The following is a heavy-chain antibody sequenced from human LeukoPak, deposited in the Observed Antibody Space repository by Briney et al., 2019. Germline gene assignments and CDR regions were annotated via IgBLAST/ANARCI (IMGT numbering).Heavy chain of an antibody. CDR3: ARARWTSTVTTYYLDF. CDR2: INAGNSKT. V-gene: IGHV1-3*01. CDR1: GYIFTDYA. Sequence: GASVKVSCKASGYIFTDYAIQWVRQAPGQGLEWMGWINAGNSKTKYSQKFHGRVTITRDTSASTAYMELSGLRSDDTAVYYCARARWTSTVTTYYLDFWGQGTLVSVSS. J-gene: IGHJ4*02. D-gene: IGHD4-17*01.